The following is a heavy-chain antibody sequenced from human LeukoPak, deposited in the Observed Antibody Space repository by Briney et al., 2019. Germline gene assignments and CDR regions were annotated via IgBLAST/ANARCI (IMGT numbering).Heavy chain of an antibody. Sequence: SETLSLTCTASGGSISSSSYYWGWIRQPPGKGLEWIGSIYYSGSTYYNPSLKSRVTISVDTSKNQFSLKLSSVTAADTAVYYCAREYRQLSRPKYYYYYYMDVWGKGTTVTVSS. V-gene: IGHV4-39*07. CDR3: AREYRQLSRPKYYYYYYMDV. J-gene: IGHJ6*03. CDR1: GGSISSSSYY. CDR2: IYYSGST. D-gene: IGHD6-13*01.